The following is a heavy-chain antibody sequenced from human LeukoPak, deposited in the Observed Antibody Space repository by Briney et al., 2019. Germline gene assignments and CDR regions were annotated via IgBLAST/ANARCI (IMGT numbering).Heavy chain of an antibody. CDR2: IKQDGSEK. D-gene: IGHD4-17*01. CDR3: ARVMTTVTKAFDY. J-gene: IGHJ4*02. Sequence: GGSLRLSCAASGFTFSSYEMNWVRQAPGKGLEWVANIKQDGSEKYYVDSVKGRFTISRDNAKNSLYLQMNSLRAEDTAVYYCARVMTTVTKAFDYWGQGTLVTVSS. V-gene: IGHV3-7*01. CDR1: GFTFSSYE.